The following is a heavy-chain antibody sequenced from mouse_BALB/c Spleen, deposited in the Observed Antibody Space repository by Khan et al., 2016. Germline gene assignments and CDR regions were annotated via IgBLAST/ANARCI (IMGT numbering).Heavy chain of an antibody. D-gene: IGHD4-1*01. V-gene: IGHV2-2*02. CDR2: MWSGGST. CDR3: ARNWEGGYFDY. Sequence: QVPLTASGPGLVQPSQSLSITCTVSCFSLTNYGVHWVRQSPGKGLEWLGVMWSGGSTDYNAAFKSRLSIYKDSSKSQVFFKMNSLQANDTAIYYWARNWEGGYFDYWGQGTTLTVSS. CDR1: CFSLTNYG. J-gene: IGHJ2*01.